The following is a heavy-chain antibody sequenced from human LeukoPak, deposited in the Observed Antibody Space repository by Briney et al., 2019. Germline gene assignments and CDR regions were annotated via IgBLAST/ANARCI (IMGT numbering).Heavy chain of an antibody. D-gene: IGHD4-17*01. J-gene: IGHJ6*03. Sequence: ASVKVSCKASGYTFTGYYMHWVRQAPGQGLEWMGWINPNSGGTNYAQKFQGRVTMTRDTSISTAYMELSRLRSDDTAVYYCARDYGGYPGAYYYYYMDVWGKGTTVTVSS. V-gene: IGHV1-2*02. CDR2: INPNSGGT. CDR1: GYTFTGYY. CDR3: ARDYGGYPGAYYYYYMDV.